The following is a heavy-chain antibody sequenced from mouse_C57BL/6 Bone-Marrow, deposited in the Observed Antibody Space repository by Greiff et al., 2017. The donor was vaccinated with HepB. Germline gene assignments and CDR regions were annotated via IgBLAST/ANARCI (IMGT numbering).Heavy chain of an antibody. Sequence: QVQLQESGPELVKPGASVKISCKASGYAFSSSWMNWVKQRPGKGLEWIGRIYPGDGDTNYNGKFKGKATLTADKSSSTAYMQLSSLTSEDSAVYFCARYATAQTTYTFAYWGQGTLVTVSA. D-gene: IGHD3-2*02. CDR2: IYPGDGDT. CDR1: GYAFSSSW. V-gene: IGHV1-82*01. J-gene: IGHJ3*01. CDR3: ARYATAQTTYTFAY.